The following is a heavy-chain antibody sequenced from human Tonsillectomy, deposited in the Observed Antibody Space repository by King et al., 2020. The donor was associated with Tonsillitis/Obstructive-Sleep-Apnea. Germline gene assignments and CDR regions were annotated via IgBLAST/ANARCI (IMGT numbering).Heavy chain of an antibody. CDR2: IKSKTDGGTT. D-gene: IGHD2-2*01. Sequence: QLVESGGGLVKPGGSLRLSCAASGFTFSNAWMSWVRQAPGKGLEWVGRIKSKTDGGTTDYAAPVKGRFTISRDDSKNTLYLQMNSLKTEDTAVYYCTTLNYPPAECSSTSSKYYMDVWGKGTTVTVSS. CDR3: TTLNYPPAECSSTSSKYYMDV. V-gene: IGHV3-15*01. CDR1: GFTFSNAW. J-gene: IGHJ6*03.